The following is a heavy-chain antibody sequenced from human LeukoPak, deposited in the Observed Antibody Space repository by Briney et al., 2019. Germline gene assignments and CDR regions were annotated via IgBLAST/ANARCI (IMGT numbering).Heavy chain of an antibody. CDR1: GFSFDRYS. V-gene: IGHV3-7*01. CDR3: AREGTDY. J-gene: IGHJ4*02. CDR2: IRPDGSDE. D-gene: IGHD1/OR15-1a*01. Sequence: PGGSLRLSCAASGFSFDRYSMHWVRQAPGKGLEWVANIRPDGSDEYYVDSVKGRFTISRDNAKNSLYLQMNSLRAEDTAVYYCAREGTDYWGQGTLVTVSS.